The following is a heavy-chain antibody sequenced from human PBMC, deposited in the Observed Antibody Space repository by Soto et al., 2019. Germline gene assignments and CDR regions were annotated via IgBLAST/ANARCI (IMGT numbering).Heavy chain of an antibody. CDR2: INYSGST. Sequence: SETLSLTCTVSGGSISGYYWNWIRQPPGKGLEWIGYINYSGSTNYNPSLKSRVSISVDTSKNQFSLNLNSVTAVDTDVYYCARGYFSFVYWGQGTLVTVS. CDR1: GGSISGYY. CDR3: ARGYFSFVY. V-gene: IGHV4-59*01. J-gene: IGHJ4*02. D-gene: IGHD3-9*01.